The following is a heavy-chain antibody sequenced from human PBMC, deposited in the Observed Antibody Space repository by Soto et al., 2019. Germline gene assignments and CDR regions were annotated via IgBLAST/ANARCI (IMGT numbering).Heavy chain of an antibody. V-gene: IGHV4-31*03. J-gene: IGHJ5*02. Sequence: QVQLQESGPGLVKPSQTLSLTCTVSGGSISSGGYYWSWIRQHPGKGLEWLGYIYYSGSTYYNPSLKSRVTISVDPSKNQFPVKLSSVTAADTAVYYCARGGTVAAALPFDPWGQGTLVTVSS. CDR1: GGSISSGGYY. CDR2: IYYSGST. D-gene: IGHD6-25*01. CDR3: ARGGTVAAALPFDP.